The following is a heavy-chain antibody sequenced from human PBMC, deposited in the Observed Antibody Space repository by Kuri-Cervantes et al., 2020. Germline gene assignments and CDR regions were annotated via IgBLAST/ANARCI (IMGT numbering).Heavy chain of an antibody. J-gene: IGHJ6*02. CDR1: GFTFSSYG. V-gene: IGHV3-30*03. CDR3: ARERPYYYHGMDV. CDR2: ISYDGSNK. Sequence: GESLKISCAASGFTFSSYGMHWVRQAPGKGLEWVAVISYDGSNKYYADSVKGGFTISRDNSKNTLYLQMNSLRAEDTAVYYCARERPYYYHGMDVWGQGTTVTVSS.